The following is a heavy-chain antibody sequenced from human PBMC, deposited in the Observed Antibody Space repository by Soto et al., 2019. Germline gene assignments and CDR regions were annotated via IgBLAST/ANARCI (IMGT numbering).Heavy chain of an antibody. D-gene: IGHD5-12*01. V-gene: IGHV1-69*08. CDR3: ARETAPIYGGYDEYYFDY. CDR2: IIPILGIA. Sequence: QVQLVQSGAEVKKPGSSVKVSCKASGGTFSSYTISWVRQAPGQGLEWMGRIIPILGIANYAQKFQGRVTITADKSTSTAYMELSSLRSEDTAVYYCARETAPIYGGYDEYYFDYWGQGTLVTVSS. CDR1: GGTFSSYT. J-gene: IGHJ4*02.